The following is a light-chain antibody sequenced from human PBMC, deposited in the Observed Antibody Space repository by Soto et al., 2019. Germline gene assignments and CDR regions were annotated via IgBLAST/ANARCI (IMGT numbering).Light chain of an antibody. CDR1: SSDVGGHNY. CDR3: SSFTDSTDIV. J-gene: IGLJ3*02. Sequence: QSVLTQPASVSGSPGQSIAISCTGTSSDVGGHNYVSWYQQHPGKAPKLMIYVVSTRPTGISNRFSGSKSGNTASLTISGLQPEDEADYYCSSFTDSTDIVFGGGTKLTVL. V-gene: IGLV2-14*01. CDR2: VVS.